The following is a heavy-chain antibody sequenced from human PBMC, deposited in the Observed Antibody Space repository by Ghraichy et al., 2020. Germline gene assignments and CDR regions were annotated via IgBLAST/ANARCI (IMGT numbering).Heavy chain of an antibody. Sequence: GGSLRLSCAASGFIFSNHWMSWVRQAPGEGLEWVASIRPDGSDTYYLDSLKGRFTISRDGATNSLYLQMYSLRAEDTAVYFCARLMGTTTIGDYWRQGTRVTVSS. CDR1: GFIFSNHW. V-gene: IGHV3-7*01. D-gene: IGHD1-26*01. CDR3: ARLMGTTTIGDY. CDR2: IRPDGSDT. J-gene: IGHJ4*02.